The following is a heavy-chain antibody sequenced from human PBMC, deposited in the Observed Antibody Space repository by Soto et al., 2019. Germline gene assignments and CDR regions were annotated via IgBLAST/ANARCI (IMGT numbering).Heavy chain of an antibody. D-gene: IGHD3-3*01. Sequence: SVKVSCKASGFTFTSSAVQWVRQARGQRLEWIGWIVVGSGNTNYAQKFQERVTITRDMSTSTAYMELSSLRSEDTAVYYCAADNFGVVILPPYGMDVWGQGTTVTVSS. V-gene: IGHV1-58*01. CDR3: AADNFGVVILPPYGMDV. CDR1: GFTFTSSA. CDR2: IVVGSGNT. J-gene: IGHJ6*02.